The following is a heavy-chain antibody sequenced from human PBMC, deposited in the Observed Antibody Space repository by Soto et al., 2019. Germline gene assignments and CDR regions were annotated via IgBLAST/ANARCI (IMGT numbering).Heavy chain of an antibody. CDR2: INHSGST. D-gene: IGHD6-13*01. CDR3: ARVKSSSWYRGWFDP. CDR1: GGPFSGYY. V-gene: IGHV4-34*01. J-gene: IGHJ5*02. Sequence: SETLSLTCAVYGGPFSGYYWSWIRQPPGKGLEWIGEINHSGSTNYNPSLKSRVTISVDTSKNQFSLKLSSVTAADTAVYYCARVKSSSWYRGWFDPWGQGTLVTVSS.